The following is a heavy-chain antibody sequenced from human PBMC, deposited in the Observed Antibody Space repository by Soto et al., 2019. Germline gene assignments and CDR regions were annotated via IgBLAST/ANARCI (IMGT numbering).Heavy chain of an antibody. J-gene: IGHJ4*02. Sequence: ASVKVSCKVSGYTLTELSMHWVRQAPGKGLEWMGGFDPEDGETIYAQKFQGRVTMTEDTSTDTAYMELSSLRSEDTAVYYCATDFGYCSSTSCYYFDYWGQGTLVTVSS. D-gene: IGHD2-2*01. CDR3: ATDFGYCSSTSCYYFDY. CDR2: FDPEDGET. V-gene: IGHV1-24*01. CDR1: GYTLTELS.